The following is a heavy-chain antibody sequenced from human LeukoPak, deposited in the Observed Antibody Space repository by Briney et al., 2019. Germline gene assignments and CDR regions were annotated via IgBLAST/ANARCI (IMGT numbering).Heavy chain of an antibody. V-gene: IGHV3-23*01. J-gene: IGHJ4*02. CDR2: ISGSGGST. D-gene: IGHD3-22*01. Sequence: PGGSLRLSCAASGFTFSSYAMSWVRQAPGKGLEWVSAISGSGGSTYYADSVKGRFTISRDNSKNTLYLQMNSLRAEDTAVYYCAKTYYYDSSGYYPMGDYWGQGTLVTVSS. CDR3: AKTYYYDSSGYYPMGDY. CDR1: GFTFSSYA.